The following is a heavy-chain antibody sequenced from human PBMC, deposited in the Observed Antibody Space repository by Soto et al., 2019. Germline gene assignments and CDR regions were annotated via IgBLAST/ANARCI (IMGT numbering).Heavy chain of an antibody. V-gene: IGHV3-49*04. CDR1: GFTFGDYA. CDR3: TRDLYYDSSGYYRY. D-gene: IGHD3-22*01. J-gene: IGHJ4*02. CDR2: IRSKAYGGTT. Sequence: GGSLRLPCTASGFTFGDYAMSWVRQAPGKGLEWVGFIRSKAYGGTTEYAASVKGRFTISRDDSKSIAYLQMNSLKTEDTAVYYCTRDLYYDSSGYYRYWGQGTLVTVSS.